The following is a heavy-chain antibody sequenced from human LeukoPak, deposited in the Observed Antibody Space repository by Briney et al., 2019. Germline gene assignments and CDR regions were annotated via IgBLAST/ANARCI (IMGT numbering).Heavy chain of an antibody. Sequence: GASVNVSCKCSGYTFTGYYMHWVRQAPGQGLELVGLINLYSGGTNYAQKFQGRVTMTRDTSISTAYMELSRLRSDDTAVYYCARDGVGYYDRSGYYYFQHWGQGTLVTVSS. J-gene: IGHJ1*01. CDR1: GYTFTGYY. CDR3: ARDGVGYYDRSGYYYFQH. V-gene: IGHV1-2*02. D-gene: IGHD3-22*01. CDR2: INLYSGGT.